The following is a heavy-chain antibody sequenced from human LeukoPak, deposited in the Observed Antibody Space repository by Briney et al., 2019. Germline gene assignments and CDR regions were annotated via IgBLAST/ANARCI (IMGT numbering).Heavy chain of an antibody. CDR1: NGSISSSNW. CDR2: INLSGST. V-gene: IGHV4-4*02. Sequence: SETLSLTCVVYNGSISSSNWWGWVRQPPGQGLEGIGEINLSGSTNYNPSLNSRVIISIHKSRNQFSLRLSSVTAADTAVYYCARTRGYDSSGYWISYWYLDLWRGGPLVTVSS. CDR3: ARTRGYDSSGYWISYWYLDL. J-gene: IGHJ2*01. D-gene: IGHD3-22*01.